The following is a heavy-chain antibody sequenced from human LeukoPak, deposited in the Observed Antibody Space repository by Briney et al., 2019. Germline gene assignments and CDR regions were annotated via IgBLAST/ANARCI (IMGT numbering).Heavy chain of an antibody. V-gene: IGHV1-18*01. CDR3: ARDLVSYDYVWGSYRYNWFDP. CDR1: GYTFTSYG. D-gene: IGHD3-16*02. CDR2: ISAYNGNT. Sequence: ASVKVSCKASGYTFTSYGISWVRQAPGQGLEWMGWISAYNGNTNYAQKLQGRVTMTTDTSTSTAYMELRSLRSDDTAVYYCARDLVSYDYVWGSYRYNWFDPRGQGTLVTVSS. J-gene: IGHJ5*02.